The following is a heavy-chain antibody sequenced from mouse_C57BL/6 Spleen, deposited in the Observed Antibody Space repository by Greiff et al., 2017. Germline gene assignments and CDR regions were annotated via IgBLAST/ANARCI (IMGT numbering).Heavy chain of an antibody. Sequence: VQLQQSGPGMVKPSQSLSLTCTVTGYSITSGYDWHWIRHFPGNNLEWMGYISYSGSTNYNPSLKSRISITHDTSKNHFFLKLNSVTTEDTATYYCASYSNWFAYWGQGTLVTVSA. V-gene: IGHV3-1*01. CDR3: ASYSNWFAY. J-gene: IGHJ3*01. CDR1: GYSITSGYD. CDR2: ISYSGST. D-gene: IGHD2-5*01.